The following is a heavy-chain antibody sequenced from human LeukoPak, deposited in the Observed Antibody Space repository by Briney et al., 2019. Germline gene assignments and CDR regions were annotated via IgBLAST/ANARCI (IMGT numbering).Heavy chain of an antibody. CDR1: GYTFTSYY. Sequence: ASVKVSCKASGYTFTSYYMHWVRQAPGQGLEWMGIINPSGGSTSYAQKFQGRVTMTRDTSASTAYMELSSLRSEDMAVYYCAREGVYCSGGSCYLLYDYWGQGTLVTVSS. CDR2: INPSGGST. D-gene: IGHD2-15*01. J-gene: IGHJ4*02. V-gene: IGHV1-46*01. CDR3: AREGVYCSGGSCYLLYDY.